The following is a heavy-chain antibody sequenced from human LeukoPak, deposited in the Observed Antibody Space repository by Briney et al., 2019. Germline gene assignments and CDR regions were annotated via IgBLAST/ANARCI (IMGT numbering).Heavy chain of an antibody. Sequence: GGSLRLSCAASGFTFSDYYMSWIRQAPGKGLEWVSYISSSGNTIYYADSVKGRFTTSRDSAENSLYLQMNSLRSEDTAVYYCARGQDSFDYWGQGTLVTVSS. J-gene: IGHJ4*02. CDR1: GFTFSDYY. CDR3: ARGQDSFDY. CDR2: ISSSGNTI. V-gene: IGHV3-11*01.